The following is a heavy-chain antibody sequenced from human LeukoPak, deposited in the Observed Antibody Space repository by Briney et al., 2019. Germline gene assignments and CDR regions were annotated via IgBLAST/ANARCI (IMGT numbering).Heavy chain of an antibody. CDR2: ISSSGSTI. D-gene: IGHD6-19*01. Sequence: GGSLRLSCAASGFTFSSYEMNWVRQAPGKGLEWVSYISSSGSTIYYADSVKGRFTISRDNAENSLYLQMNSLRAEDTAVYYCARDGGYGSGPFDYWGQGTLVTVSS. CDR1: GFTFSSYE. J-gene: IGHJ4*02. V-gene: IGHV3-48*03. CDR3: ARDGGYGSGPFDY.